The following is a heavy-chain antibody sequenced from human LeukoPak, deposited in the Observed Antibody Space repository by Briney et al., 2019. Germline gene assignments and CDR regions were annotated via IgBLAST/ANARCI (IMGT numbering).Heavy chain of an antibody. Sequence: GGSLILSCAASGFTFSSYAMSWVRQAPGKGLEWVSAISGSGGSTYYADSVKGRFTISRDNSKNTLYLQMNSLRAEDTAVYYCAKDGRVWPVSWFDPWGQGTLVTVSS. J-gene: IGHJ5*02. CDR3: AKDGRVWPVSWFDP. CDR1: GFTFSSYA. D-gene: IGHD3-16*01. CDR2: ISGSGGST. V-gene: IGHV3-23*01.